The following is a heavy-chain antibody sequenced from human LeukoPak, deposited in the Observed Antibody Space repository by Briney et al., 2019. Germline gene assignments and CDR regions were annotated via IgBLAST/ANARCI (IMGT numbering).Heavy chain of an antibody. Sequence: ASVKVSCKASGYTFTSYGISWVRQAPGQGLEWMGWISAYNGNTNYAQKLQGRVTMTTDTSTSTAYMELRSLRSDDTAVYYCARDGLRYFDWLLNNTPDRNWFDPWGQGTLVTVSS. D-gene: IGHD3-9*01. CDR3: ARDGLRYFDWLLNNTPDRNWFDP. J-gene: IGHJ5*02. CDR1: GYTFTSYG. CDR2: ISAYNGNT. V-gene: IGHV1-18*01.